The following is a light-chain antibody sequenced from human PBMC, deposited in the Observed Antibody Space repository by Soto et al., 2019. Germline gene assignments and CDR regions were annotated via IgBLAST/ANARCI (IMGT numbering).Light chain of an antibody. V-gene: IGLV2-23*03. Sequence: QSVLTQPASVSGSPGQSSTISCTGTSSDVGSYNLVSWYQQLPGKAPKLIIYEGTKRPSGVSNHFSGSKSGNTASLTISGLQAEDEGDYYCSSYGGISTFVVFGGGTKLTVL. CDR1: SSDVGSYNL. CDR3: SSYGGISTFVV. CDR2: EGT. J-gene: IGLJ2*01.